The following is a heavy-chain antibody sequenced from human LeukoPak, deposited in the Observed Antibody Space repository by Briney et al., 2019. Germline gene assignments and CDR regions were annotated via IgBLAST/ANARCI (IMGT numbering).Heavy chain of an antibody. V-gene: IGHV4-39*07. CDR2: IYYSGST. J-gene: IGHJ4*02. CDR3: ARVSYGSGSYYTDY. CDR1: GGSISSSSYY. D-gene: IGHD3-10*01. Sequence: SETLSLTCTVSGGSISSSSYYWGWIRQPPGKGLEWIVSIYYSGSTYYNPSLKSRVTMSVDTSKNQFSLKLSSVTAADTAVYYCARVSYGSGSYYTDYWGQGTLVTVSS.